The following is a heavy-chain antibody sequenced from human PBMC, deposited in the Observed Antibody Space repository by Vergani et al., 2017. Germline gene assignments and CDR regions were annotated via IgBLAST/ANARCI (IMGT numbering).Heavy chain of an antibody. D-gene: IGHD6-19*01. V-gene: IGHV3-9*01. CDR2: ISWNGGSI. CDR1: GFTFDDYA. CDR3: AKDRSDILSSGLTAAFDC. Sequence: EVQLVESGGGLVQPGRSLRLSCAASGFTFDDYAMHWVRPAPGKGLEWVSGISWNGGSIGDADSVKGRFTISRDNAKNSLYLQMNGLRAEDTACYYCAKDRSDILSSGLTAAFDCWGQGTLVTVAA. J-gene: IGHJ4*02.